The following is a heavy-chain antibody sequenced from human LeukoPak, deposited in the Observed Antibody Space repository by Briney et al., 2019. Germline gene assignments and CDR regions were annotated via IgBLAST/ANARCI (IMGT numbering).Heavy chain of an antibody. CDR3: ARVLYSSGLNWFDP. Sequence: ASETLSLTCAVYGGSFSGYYWSWIRQPPGKGLEWIGEINHSGSTNYNPSLKSRVTISVDTSKNQFSLKLSSVTAADTAVYYCARVLYSSGLNWFDPWGQGTLVTVSS. D-gene: IGHD6-19*01. V-gene: IGHV4-34*01. CDR1: GGSFSGYY. J-gene: IGHJ5*02. CDR2: INHSGST.